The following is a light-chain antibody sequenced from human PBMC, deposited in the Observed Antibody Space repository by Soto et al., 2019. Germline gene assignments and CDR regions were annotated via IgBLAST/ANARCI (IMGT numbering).Light chain of an antibody. CDR1: TSNIGAGYD. V-gene: IGLV1-40*01. CDR3: QSYDSGLVGLL. CDR2: GHS. J-gene: IGLJ2*01. Sequence: QAVVTQPPSVSGAPGQRVTIACTGSTSNIGAGYDVHWYRHLPGAAPKLLLSGHSHRPSGVPDRLSGSKSGTSASLAITGLQAEDEAEYYCQSYDSGLVGLLFGAGTKLTVL.